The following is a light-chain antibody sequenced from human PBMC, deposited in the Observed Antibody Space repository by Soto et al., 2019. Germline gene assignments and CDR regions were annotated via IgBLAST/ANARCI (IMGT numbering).Light chain of an antibody. V-gene: IGKV3-11*01. CDR1: QSVSSY. Sequence: EIVLTQSPATLSLSPGERATLSCRASQSVSSYLAWYQQKPGQAPRLLIYDASNRATGIPARFSGRGSGTDCTLTISSLEADDFAVYYCQQRSNWPPYTFGQGTKLEIK. CDR2: DAS. J-gene: IGKJ2*01. CDR3: QQRSNWPPYT.